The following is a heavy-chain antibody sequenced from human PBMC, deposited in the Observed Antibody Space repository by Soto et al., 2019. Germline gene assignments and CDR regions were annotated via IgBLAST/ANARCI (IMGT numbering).Heavy chain of an antibody. CDR1: GFTFSSYG. D-gene: IGHD2-21*02. CDR3: AKDKVPVVVTAPFDD. Sequence: QVQLVESGGGVVQPGRSLRLSCAASGFTFSSYGMHWVRQAPGKGLERVAVISYDGSNKYYADSVKGRFTVARDKSKNTLYLQVNSLRAEDTAVYYCAKDKVPVVVTAPFDDWGQGTLVTVSS. J-gene: IGHJ4*02. V-gene: IGHV3-30*18. CDR2: ISYDGSNK.